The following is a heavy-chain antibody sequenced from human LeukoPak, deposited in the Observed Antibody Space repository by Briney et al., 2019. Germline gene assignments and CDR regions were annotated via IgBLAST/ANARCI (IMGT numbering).Heavy chain of an antibody. CDR3: VKAIVPTTRPFDA. CDR2: ISGGGINT. D-gene: IGHD5-12*01. Sequence: GGSLRLSCAASGFTFSSYAMIWVRQVPGKGLEWVSFISGGGINTYYAASVKGRFTISWDTSKNTLFSQMSSLRGDDTAVYYCVKAIVPTTRPFDAWGQGTPVTVSS. CDR1: GFTFSSYA. V-gene: IGHV3-23*01. J-gene: IGHJ4*02.